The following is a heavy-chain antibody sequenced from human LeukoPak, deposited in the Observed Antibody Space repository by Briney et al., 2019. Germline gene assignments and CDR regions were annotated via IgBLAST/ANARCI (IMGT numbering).Heavy chain of an antibody. CDR2: ITWDGSRT. CDR3: AKGTIWSQYYYYYYGMDV. D-gene: IGHD3-3*01. V-gene: IGHV3-43*01. Sequence: PGGSLRLSCAASGFTFDDYTMHWVRQAPGKGLEWVSFITWDGSRTYYADSVKGRFTISRDNSKNTLYLQMNSLRAEDTAVYYCAKGTIWSQYYYYYYGMDVWGQGTTVTVSS. J-gene: IGHJ6*02. CDR1: GFTFDDYT.